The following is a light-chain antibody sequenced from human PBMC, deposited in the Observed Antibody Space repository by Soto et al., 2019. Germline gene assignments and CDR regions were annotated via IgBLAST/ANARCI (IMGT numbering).Light chain of an antibody. CDR3: SLYTNSSPFV. CDR1: SSDVGGYNY. V-gene: IGLV2-14*01. J-gene: IGLJ1*01. CDR2: DVS. Sequence: QSVLTQPASVSGSPGQSITISCTGTSSDVGGYNYVSWYQQHPGKAPKLMIYDVSNRPSGVSNRFSGSKSGNTASLTISGLQSEDEADYYCSLYTNSSPFVFGTGTKVTVL.